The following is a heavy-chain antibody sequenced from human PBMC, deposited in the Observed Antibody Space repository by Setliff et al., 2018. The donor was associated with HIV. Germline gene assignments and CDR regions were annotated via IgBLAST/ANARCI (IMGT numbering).Heavy chain of an antibody. Sequence: PGESLKISCKGSGYSFTSYWIGWVRQMPGKGLEWMGNIYPGDSDTRYSPSFQGQVTISADKSISTAYLQWSSLKASDTAMYYCARPCSGGSALGAFDSWGQGTMVTVSS. CDR2: IYPGDSDT. CDR3: ARPCSGGSALGAFDS. D-gene: IGHD2-15*01. J-gene: IGHJ3*02. V-gene: IGHV5-51*01. CDR1: GYSFTSYW.